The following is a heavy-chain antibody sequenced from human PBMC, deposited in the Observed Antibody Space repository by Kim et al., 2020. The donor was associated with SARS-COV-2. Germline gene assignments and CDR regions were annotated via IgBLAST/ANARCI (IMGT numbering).Heavy chain of an antibody. Sequence: GGSLRLSCAASGFTFSSFAMSWVRQAPGKGLEWVSGISSRGDNTYYADSVKGRFTISRDNSKNTLYLQMNSLRAEDSAVYYCAKRQPNSSGCVTTLFAFDSWGQGTLVTVSS. CDR3: AKRQPNSSGCVTTLFAFDS. J-gene: IGHJ4*02. CDR2: ISSRGDNT. V-gene: IGHV3-23*01. D-gene: IGHD3-22*01. CDR1: GFTFSSFA.